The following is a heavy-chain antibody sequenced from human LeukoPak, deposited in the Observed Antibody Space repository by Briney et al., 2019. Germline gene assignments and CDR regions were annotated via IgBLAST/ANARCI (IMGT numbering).Heavy chain of an antibody. J-gene: IGHJ4*02. CDR3: ARDRVTIFGVEGGFDY. Sequence: SETLSLTCTGSGGSISGYYWSWIREPPGKGVEWLGDIYYSGSTNYNPSLKSRVTISVDTSKNQFSLKLSSVTAADTAVYYCARDRVTIFGVEGGFDYWGQGTLVTVSS. D-gene: IGHD3-3*01. V-gene: IGHV4-59*01. CDR2: IYYSGST. CDR1: GGSISGYY.